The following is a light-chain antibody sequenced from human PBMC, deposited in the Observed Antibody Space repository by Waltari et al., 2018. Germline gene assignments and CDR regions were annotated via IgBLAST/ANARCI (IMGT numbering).Light chain of an antibody. Sequence: QSALTQPPSASGSPGQSLPLSCPARSCDLGTFTYFSWYQQHPRKAPKVIIYEVSKRPSGVTGRFSASKSDNTASLTVSGLQSDDEAIYYCSSYAGNNHLIFGGGTRVTVL. J-gene: IGLJ2*01. CDR3: SSYAGNNHLI. CDR1: SCDLGTFTY. V-gene: IGLV2-8*01. CDR2: EVS.